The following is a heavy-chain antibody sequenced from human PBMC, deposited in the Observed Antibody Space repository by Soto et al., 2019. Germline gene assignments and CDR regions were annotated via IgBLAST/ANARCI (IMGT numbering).Heavy chain of an antibody. CDR3: ARDKGYSDSSGFSWFDP. Sequence: GGSLRLSCAASGFTVSSNYMSWVRQAPGKGLEWVSVIYSGGSTYYADSVKGRFTISRDNSKNTLYLQMNSLRAEDTAVYYCARDKGYSDSSGFSWFDPWGQGTLVTVSS. V-gene: IGHV3-66*01. CDR1: GFTVSSNY. CDR2: IYSGGST. J-gene: IGHJ5*02. D-gene: IGHD3-22*01.